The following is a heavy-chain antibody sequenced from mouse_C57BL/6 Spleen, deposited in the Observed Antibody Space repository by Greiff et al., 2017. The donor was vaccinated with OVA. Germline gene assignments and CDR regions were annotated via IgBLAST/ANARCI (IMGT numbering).Heavy chain of an antibody. CDR1: GYTFTSYW. V-gene: IGHV1-64*01. J-gene: IGHJ2*01. CDR3: GGGEFYGYFGY. D-gene: IGHD1-1*02. CDR2: IHPNSGST. Sequence: VQLQQPGAELVKPGASVKLSCKASGYTFTSYWMHWVKQRPGQGREWIGMIHPNSGSTNYNEKFKSKATLTVAKSSTTAYIQLNRLTSGDSAVYYCGGGEFYGYFGYGGKGTTLTASS.